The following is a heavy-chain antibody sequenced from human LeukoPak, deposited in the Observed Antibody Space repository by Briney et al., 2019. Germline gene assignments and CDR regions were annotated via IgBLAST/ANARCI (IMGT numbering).Heavy chain of an antibody. CDR3: AKDPHVLRYFDWSDTHFDY. J-gene: IGHJ4*02. Sequence: PGGSLRLSCAASGFTVSSNYMSWVRQAPGKGLEWVSVISGSGHSTDYADSVKGRFTISRDNSKNTLYLQMNSLRAEDTAVYYCAKDPHVLRYFDWSDTHFDYWGQGTLVTVSS. V-gene: IGHV3-23*01. CDR2: ISGSGHST. CDR1: GFTVSSNY. D-gene: IGHD3-9*01.